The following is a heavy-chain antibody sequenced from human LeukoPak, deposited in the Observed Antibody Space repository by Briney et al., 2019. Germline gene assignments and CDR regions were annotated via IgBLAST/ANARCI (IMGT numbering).Heavy chain of an antibody. V-gene: IGHV3-74*03. D-gene: IGHD5-12*01. CDR3: APQQAYSPYNWFDP. CDR1: GFTFSSHW. Sequence: GGSLRLSCAASGFTFSSHWMHWVRQAPGTGLVWVSRIHPDGSITTYADSVKGRFTISRDNAENTLYLQMNSLRAEDTGVYYCAPQQAYSPYNWFDPWGQGTLVTVSS. CDR2: IHPDGSIT. J-gene: IGHJ5*02.